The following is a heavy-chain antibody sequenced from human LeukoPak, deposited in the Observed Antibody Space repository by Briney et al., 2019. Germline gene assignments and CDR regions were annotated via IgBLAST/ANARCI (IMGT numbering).Heavy chain of an antibody. D-gene: IGHD6-19*01. CDR2: ISAYNGNT. CDR1: GYTFTSYG. Sequence: ASVKVSCKAPGYTFTSYGISWVRQAPGQGLEWMGWISAYNGNTNYAQKLQGRVTMTTDTSTSTAYMELRSLRSDDTAVYYCARDSAEYSSGWYMHYWGQGTLVTVSS. V-gene: IGHV1-18*01. CDR3: ARDSAEYSSGWYMHY. J-gene: IGHJ4*02.